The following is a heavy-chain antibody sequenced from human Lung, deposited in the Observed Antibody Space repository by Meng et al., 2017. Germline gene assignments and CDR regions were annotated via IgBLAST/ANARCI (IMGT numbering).Heavy chain of an antibody. CDR2: ISHSGST. D-gene: IGHD1-7*01. Sequence: LQESGQRLVPPSGTLSLACAVSGDSITRTQWWSWLRQTPGKGLEWIGEISHSGSTVYRPSLQGRVSISLDKSNNEFSLKLTSVTAADTAVYYCARETLRELGLFHYWGQGILVTVSS. CDR3: ARETLRELGLFHY. J-gene: IGHJ4*02. CDR1: GDSITRTQW. V-gene: IGHV4-4*02.